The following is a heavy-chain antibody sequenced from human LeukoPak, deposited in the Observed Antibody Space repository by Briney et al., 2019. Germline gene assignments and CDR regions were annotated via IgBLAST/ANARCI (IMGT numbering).Heavy chain of an antibody. V-gene: IGHV3-48*03. D-gene: IGHD3-22*01. CDR2: ISSSGSTI. J-gene: IGHJ3*02. CDR3: ARDGGTYYYDSSGNDAFDI. Sequence: AGGSLRLSCAASGFTFSSYEMNWVRQAPGKGLEWVSYISSSGSTIYYADSVKGRFTISRDNAKNSLYLQMNSLRAEDTAVYYCARDGGTYYYDSSGNDAFDIWGQGTMVTVSS. CDR1: GFTFSSYE.